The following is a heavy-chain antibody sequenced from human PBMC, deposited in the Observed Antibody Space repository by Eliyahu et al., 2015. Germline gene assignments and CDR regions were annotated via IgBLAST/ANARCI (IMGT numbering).Heavy chain of an antibody. CDR1: GFTFSNYW. CDR2: IKRDGSEQ. D-gene: IGHD1-26*01. J-gene: IGHJ4*02. CDR3: AREGIVGTTGDY. V-gene: IGHV3-7*01. Sequence: EVQVVESGGGLVQPGGSLXLSCAASGFTFSNYWMXWVRXAPGKGLXWVGNIKRDGSEQYYVASVKGRFTISRDNAKNSVYLQMNLLRAEDTAVYYCAREGIVGTTGDYWGQGTLVTVSS.